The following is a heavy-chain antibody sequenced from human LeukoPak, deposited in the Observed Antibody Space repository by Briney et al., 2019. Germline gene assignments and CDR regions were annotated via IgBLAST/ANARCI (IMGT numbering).Heavy chain of an antibody. J-gene: IGHJ5*02. CDR3: AKRKGVWGNYFDP. D-gene: IGHD3-16*01. CDR1: GDSISSGSYY. Sequence: PSETLSLTCTVSGDSISSGSYYWRWIRQPAGKGLEWIGRTYTSGSTNYNPSLKSRVTISVDTSKNQFSLRLNSVTAADTALYYCAKRKGVWGNYFDPWGQGILVTVSS. CDR2: TYTSGST. V-gene: IGHV4-61*02.